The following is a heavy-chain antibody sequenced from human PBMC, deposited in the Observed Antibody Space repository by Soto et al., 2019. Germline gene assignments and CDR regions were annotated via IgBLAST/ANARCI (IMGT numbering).Heavy chain of an antibody. Sequence: GGSLRLSCAASGFTFSRYWMHWVRQPPGKGLVWVSRISSDGSSTIYADSVKGRFTISRDNAKNTLHLQMNSLRAEDTATYYCTRDQVDSSGYYLIDYWGQGTLVTVSS. CDR3: TRDQVDSSGYYLIDY. D-gene: IGHD3-22*01. CDR2: ISSDGSST. V-gene: IGHV3-74*01. CDR1: GFTFSRYW. J-gene: IGHJ4*02.